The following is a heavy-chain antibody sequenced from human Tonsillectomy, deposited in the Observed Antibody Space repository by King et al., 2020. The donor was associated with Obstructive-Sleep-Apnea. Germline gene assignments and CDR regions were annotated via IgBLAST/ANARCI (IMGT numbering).Heavy chain of an antibody. J-gene: IGHJ6*02. CDR2: ISYDGRNK. Sequence: VQLVESGGGVVQPGRSLRLSCAASGFTFSSYPIHWVRQAPGKGLEWVAVISYDGRNKYYADSMKGRFTISRDNSHNTLFLQMNSLRAEDTAVYYCARDCGVLRFLQALRYYGMDVWGQGPTVTVSS. CDR3: ARDCGVLRFLQALRYYGMDV. CDR1: GFTFSSYP. D-gene: IGHD3-3*01. V-gene: IGHV3-30*04.